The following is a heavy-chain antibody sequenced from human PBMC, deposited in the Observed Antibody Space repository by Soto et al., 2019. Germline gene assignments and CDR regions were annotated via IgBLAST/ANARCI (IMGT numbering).Heavy chain of an antibody. CDR3: ARDKGYCSSTSCYYDYYMDV. CDR1: GFVFSSYH. CDR2: ISSSSDNI. D-gene: IGHD2-2*01. V-gene: IGHV3-48*01. J-gene: IGHJ6*03. Sequence: EVQLVESGGGLVQPGGSPRLSCAASGFVFSSYHMNWVRQAPGKGLEWISYISSSSDNIYYADSVRGRFTISIDNAKNSLYLQMNSLRAEDTAVYYCARDKGYCSSTSCYYDYYMDVWGKGTTVTVSS.